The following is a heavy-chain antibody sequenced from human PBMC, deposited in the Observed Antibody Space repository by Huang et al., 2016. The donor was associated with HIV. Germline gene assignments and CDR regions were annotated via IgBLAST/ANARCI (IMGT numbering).Heavy chain of an antibody. D-gene: IGHD3-10*01. CDR1: GGSIRSSVYH. CDR3: ARHREGPVAYYSGWGSHLNYMDV. CDR2: VYYKGST. Sequence: QLLLQESGPGLVKPSEALALTCAVSGGSIRSSVYHWGWIRQPPGKGLEGIGRVYYKGSTHDSPSLKSRVTIAVDTSKNLFFLNLTSMTAADTTVYYCARHREGPVAYYSGWGSHLNYMDVWGRGRTVVVSS. V-gene: IGHV4-39*01. J-gene: IGHJ6*03.